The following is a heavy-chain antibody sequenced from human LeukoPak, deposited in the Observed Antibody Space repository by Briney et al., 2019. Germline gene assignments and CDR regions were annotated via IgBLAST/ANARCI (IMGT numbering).Heavy chain of an antibody. CDR2: MNPNSGNT. CDR1: GYTFTGYY. J-gene: IGHJ4*02. Sequence: ASVKVSCKASGYTFTGYYMHWVRQAPGQGLEWMGWMNPNSGNTGYAQKFQGRVTMTRNTSISTAYMELSSLRSEDTAVYYCARGRGAIDYWGQGTLVTVSS. CDR3: ARGRGAIDY. D-gene: IGHD5-12*01. V-gene: IGHV1-8*02.